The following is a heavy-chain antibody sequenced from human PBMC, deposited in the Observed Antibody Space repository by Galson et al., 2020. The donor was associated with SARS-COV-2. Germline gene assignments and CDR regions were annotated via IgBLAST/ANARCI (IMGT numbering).Heavy chain of an antibody. V-gene: IGHV3-9*01. D-gene: IGHD2-2*01. Sequence: SLRLSCAASGFTFDDYAMHWVRQAPGKGLEWVSGISWNSGSIGYADSVKGRFTISRDNAKNSLYLQMNSLRAEDTALYYCAKADCSSTSCYNWFDPWGQGTLVTVSS. CDR1: GFTFDDYA. CDR3: AKADCSSTSCYNWFDP. CDR2: ISWNSGSI. J-gene: IGHJ5*02.